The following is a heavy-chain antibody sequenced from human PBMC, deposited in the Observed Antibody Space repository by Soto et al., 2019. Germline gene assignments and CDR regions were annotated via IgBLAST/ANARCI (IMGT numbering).Heavy chain of an antibody. CDR1: GFTISSYW. V-gene: IGHV3-7*01. CDR3: ARDRVVRGTKRSYYMDV. Sequence: GGSLRVSCAASGFTISSYWMSWVRQAPGKGLEWVANIKQDGSEKYYVDSVKGRFTISRDNAKNSLYLQMNSLRAEDTAVYYCARDRVVRGTKRSYYMDVWGKGTTVTVSS. D-gene: IGHD3-10*01. J-gene: IGHJ6*03. CDR2: IKQDGSEK.